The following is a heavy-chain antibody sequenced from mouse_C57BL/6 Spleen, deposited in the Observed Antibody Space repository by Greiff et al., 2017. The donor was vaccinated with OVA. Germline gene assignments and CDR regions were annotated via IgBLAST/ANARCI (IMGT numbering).Heavy chain of an antibody. V-gene: IGHV1-50*01. D-gene: IGHD1-1*01. CDR2: IDPSDSYT. J-gene: IGHJ4*01. CDR3: ARGNYCYGSSLRAMDY. Sequence: QVQLQQPGAELVKPGASVKLSCKASGYTFTSYWMQWVKQRPGQGLEWIGEIDPSDSYTNYNQKFKGKATLTVDTSSSTAYMQLSSLTSEDSAVYYGARGNYCYGSSLRAMDYWGQGTSVTVSS. CDR1: GYTFTSYW.